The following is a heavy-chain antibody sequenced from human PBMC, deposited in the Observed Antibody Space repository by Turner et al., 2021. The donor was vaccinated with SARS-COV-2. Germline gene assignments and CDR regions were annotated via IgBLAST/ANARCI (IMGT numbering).Heavy chain of an antibody. CDR2: VTYSGST. D-gene: IGHD3-10*01. CDR1: GGSFIGYY. Sequence: QVHLQQCGAGLLKPSETLSLTCSVDGGSFIGYYWTWVRQPLGKGLQWIGEVTYSGSTNYNPSLRGRLTISVDMSKNHFSLNLTSVTAADTDIYYCARDPRAGIDYWGQGTLVTVSS. CDR3: ARDPRAGIDY. J-gene: IGHJ4*02. V-gene: IGHV4-34*01.